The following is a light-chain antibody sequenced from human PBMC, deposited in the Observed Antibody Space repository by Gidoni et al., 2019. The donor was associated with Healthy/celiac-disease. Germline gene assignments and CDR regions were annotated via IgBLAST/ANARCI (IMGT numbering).Light chain of an antibody. V-gene: IGKV1-39*01. CDR1: QSISSY. CDR3: QQSYSTPST. J-gene: IGKJ5*01. Sequence: IPMTQSPSSRSASVGDRVTITCRASQSISSYLNWYQQKPGNAPKLLIYAASSLQSGVPSRFSGSGSGTDFTLTISSLQPEDFATYYCQQSYSTPSTFGQGTRLEIK. CDR2: AAS.